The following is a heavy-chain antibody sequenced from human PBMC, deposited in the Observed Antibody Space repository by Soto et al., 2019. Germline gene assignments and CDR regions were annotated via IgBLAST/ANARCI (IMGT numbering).Heavy chain of an antibody. Sequence: SETLSLTCTVSGGSISSGDYYWSWIRQPPGKGLEWIGYIYYSGSTYYNPSLKSRVTISVDTSKNQFSLKLSSVTAADTAVYYCARPAPGSSWYYYYYYMDVWGKGTTVTVSS. CDR3: ARPAPGSSWYYYYYYMDV. D-gene: IGHD6-13*01. V-gene: IGHV4-30-4*01. J-gene: IGHJ6*03. CDR1: GGSISSGDYY. CDR2: IYYSGST.